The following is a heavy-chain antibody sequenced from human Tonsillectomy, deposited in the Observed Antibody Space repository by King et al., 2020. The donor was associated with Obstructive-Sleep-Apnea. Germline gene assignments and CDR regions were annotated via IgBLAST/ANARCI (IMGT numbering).Heavy chain of an antibody. D-gene: IGHD4-11*01. CDR2: LSQDVKYK. J-gene: IGHJ4*02. CDR3: AKGDWDSRSADS. V-gene: IGHV3-30*18. Sequence: VQLVESGGGVVQPGRSLRLSCAASGFTFSRYDMHWVRQAPGKGLEWVALLSQDVKYKYYADSVKDRFTISRDNSKNTLYLQKESLRVEDTAVYYCAKGDWDSRSADSWGQGTLVIVSS. CDR1: GFTFSRYD.